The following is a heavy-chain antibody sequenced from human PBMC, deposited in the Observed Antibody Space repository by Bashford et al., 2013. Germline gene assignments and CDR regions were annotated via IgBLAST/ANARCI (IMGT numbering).Heavy chain of an antibody. V-gene: IGHV3-23*01. D-gene: IGHD3-16*01. CDR2: IRGSDGST. CDR1: GFTFNNYA. Sequence: SGGSLRLSCAASGFTFNNYAMSWVRQTPGKGLEWVSTIRGSDGSTYYADSVKGRFTISRDTSKNALYLQMNSLRVEDTAVYYCANFAGYMITFNWGQGTLVTVSS. J-gene: IGHJ4*02. CDR3: ANFAGYMITFN.